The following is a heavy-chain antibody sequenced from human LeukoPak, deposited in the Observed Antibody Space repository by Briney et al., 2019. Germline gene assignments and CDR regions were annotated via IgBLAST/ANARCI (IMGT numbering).Heavy chain of an antibody. D-gene: IGHD3-22*01. Sequence: GGSLRLSCAASGFTFSSYGIHWVRQAPGKGLEWVSVIYSGGSTYYADSVKGRFTISRDNSKNTLYLQMNSLRAEDTAVYYCAAYYYDRYYYMDVWGKGTTVTISS. CDR2: IYSGGST. CDR1: GFTFSSYG. J-gene: IGHJ6*03. CDR3: AAYYYDRYYYMDV. V-gene: IGHV3-66*01.